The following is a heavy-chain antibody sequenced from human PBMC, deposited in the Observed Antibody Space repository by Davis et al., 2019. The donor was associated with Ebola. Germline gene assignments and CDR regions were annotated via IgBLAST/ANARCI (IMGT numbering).Heavy chain of an antibody. CDR1: GFTFSSYG. J-gene: IGHJ6*04. CDR2: ISYDGSNK. D-gene: IGHD6-19*01. Sequence: GGSLRLSCAASGFTFSSYGMHWVRQAPGKGLEWVAVISYDGSNKYYADSVKGRFTISRDNSKNTLYLQMNSLRAEDTAVYYCAKDGIAVASKWYYYYGMDVWGKGTTVTVSS. CDR3: AKDGIAVASKWYYYYGMDV. V-gene: IGHV3-30*18.